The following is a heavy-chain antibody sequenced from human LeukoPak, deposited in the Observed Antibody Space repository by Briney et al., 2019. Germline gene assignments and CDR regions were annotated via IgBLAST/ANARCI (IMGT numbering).Heavy chain of an antibody. V-gene: IGHV4-34*01. CDR2: INHSGST. CDR1: GGFFSGYY. Sequence: SETLSLTCAVYGGFFSGYYWSWIRQPPGKGLEWIGEINHSGSTNYNPSLKSRVTISVDTSKNQFSLKLSSVTAADTAVYYCARFRGMGATTPHLDYWGQGTLVTVSS. J-gene: IGHJ4*02. D-gene: IGHD1-26*01. CDR3: ARFRGMGATTPHLDY.